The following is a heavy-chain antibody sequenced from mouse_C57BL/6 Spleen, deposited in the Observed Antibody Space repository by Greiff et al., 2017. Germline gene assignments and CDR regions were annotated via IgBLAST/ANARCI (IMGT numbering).Heavy chain of an antibody. CDR3: TRDSNYAMDY. CDR2: ISSGGDYI. D-gene: IGHD2-5*01. CDR1: GFTFSSYA. V-gene: IGHV5-9-1*02. Sequence: EVKVVESGAGLVKPGGSLKLSCAASGFTFSSYAMSWVRQTPEKRLEWVAYISSGGDYIYYADTVKGRFTISRDNARNTLYLQMSSLKSEDTAMYYCTRDSNYAMDYWGQGTSVTVSS. J-gene: IGHJ4*01.